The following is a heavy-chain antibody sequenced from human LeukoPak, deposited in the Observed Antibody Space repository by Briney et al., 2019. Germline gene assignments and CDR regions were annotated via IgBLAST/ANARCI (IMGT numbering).Heavy chain of an antibody. CDR2: INPKTGGT. D-gene: IGHD3-22*01. V-gene: IGHV1-2*02. CDR3: TRDSYYYEGSAETNNVFDI. CDR1: EYTFTAYH. J-gene: IGHJ3*02. Sequence: GASVKVSCKASEYTFTAYHMHWVRQAPGQGFEWMGWINPKTGGTKYVQKFQGRVTMTRDSSFSTVYMELSRLTSDDTAIYYCTRDSYYYEGSAETNNVFDIWGQGTLVTVSS.